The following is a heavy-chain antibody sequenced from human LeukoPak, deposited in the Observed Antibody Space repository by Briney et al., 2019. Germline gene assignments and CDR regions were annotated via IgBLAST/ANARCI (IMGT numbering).Heavy chain of an antibody. V-gene: IGHV3-7*02. CDR2: IKQDGSES. Sequence: GGSLRLSCAASGFTFSSYWMSWVRQAPGKGLEWVANIKQDGSESFYVDSVKGRFTISRDNAKNSLYLQMNSLRAEDTAVYYCAKKNDYGDFHFDYWGQGTLVTVSS. J-gene: IGHJ4*02. CDR3: AKKNDYGDFHFDY. CDR1: GFTFSSYW. D-gene: IGHD4-17*01.